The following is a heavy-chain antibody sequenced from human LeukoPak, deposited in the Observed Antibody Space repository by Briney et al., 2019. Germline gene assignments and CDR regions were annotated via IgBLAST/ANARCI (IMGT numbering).Heavy chain of an antibody. V-gene: IGHV1-2*02. CDR1: GYTFTGFY. CDR3: ARDQPALDY. CDR2: INLNSGDT. J-gene: IGHJ4*02. Sequence: GASVKVSCKASGYTFTGFYMHWVRQAPGQGLEWMGWINLNSGDTDYTQKFQGRVTMTRDTSISTAYMELSRLTSDDTAVYYCARDQPALDYWGQGTLVTASS.